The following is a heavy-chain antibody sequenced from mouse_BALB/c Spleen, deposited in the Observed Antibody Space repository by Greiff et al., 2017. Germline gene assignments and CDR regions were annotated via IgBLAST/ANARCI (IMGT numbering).Heavy chain of an antibody. J-gene: IGHJ3*01. V-gene: IGHV6-6*02. CDR2: IRLKSNNYAT. CDR1: GFTFSNYW. Sequence: EVQLQQSGGGLVQPGGSMKLSCVASGFTFSNYWMNWVRQSPEKGLEWVAEIRLKSNNYATHYAESVKGRFTISSDDSKSSVYLQMNNLRAEDTGIYDCTSGNYFAYWGQGTLVTVSA. CDR3: TSGNYFAY. D-gene: IGHD2-1*01.